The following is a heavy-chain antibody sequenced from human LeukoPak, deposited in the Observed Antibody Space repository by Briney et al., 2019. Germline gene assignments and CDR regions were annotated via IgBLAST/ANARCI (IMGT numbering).Heavy chain of an antibody. Sequence: ASVKVSCKASGYTFTNYYMHWVRQAPGQGLEWMGIINPSSGNTNYAQNFQGRVTMTRDTSTSTVYMELSSLRAEDTAVYYCARAIYGQGYAFDIWGQGTMVTVSS. CDR3: ARAIYGQGYAFDI. CDR2: INPSSGNT. J-gene: IGHJ3*02. CDR1: GYTFTNYY. V-gene: IGHV1-46*01. D-gene: IGHD3-9*01.